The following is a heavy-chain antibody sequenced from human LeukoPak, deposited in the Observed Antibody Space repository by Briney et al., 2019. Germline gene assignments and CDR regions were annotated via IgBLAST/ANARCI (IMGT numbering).Heavy chain of an antibody. D-gene: IGHD1-26*01. CDR1: GGTFSSYA. CDR2: IIPIFGTA. Sequence: ASVKVSCKASGGTFSSYAISWVRQAPGQGLEWMGGIIPIFGTANYAQKFQGRVTITADKSTSTAYMELSSLRPEDTAVYYCAKDRSKGSYGDEFDHWGQGTPVTVSS. J-gene: IGHJ4*02. CDR3: AKDRSKGSYGDEFDH. V-gene: IGHV1-69*06.